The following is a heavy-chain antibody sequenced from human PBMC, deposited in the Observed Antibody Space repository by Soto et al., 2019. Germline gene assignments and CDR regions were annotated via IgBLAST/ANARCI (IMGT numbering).Heavy chain of an antibody. CDR1: A. D-gene: IGHD2-15*01. V-gene: IGHV3-23*01. CDR3: SRLPALIVPTAVVLAT. CDR2: LNGNGDHT. J-gene: IGHJ5*01. Sequence: AMSCVSKKQGKGLEWVAGLNGNGDHTYYAPSVRGRFTISRDNSKKTVFLQMNSLRADDTGVYYCSRLPALIVPTAVVLATLGHGTWVTGFS.